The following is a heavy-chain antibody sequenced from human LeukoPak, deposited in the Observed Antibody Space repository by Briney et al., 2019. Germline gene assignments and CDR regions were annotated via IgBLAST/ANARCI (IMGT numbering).Heavy chain of an antibody. V-gene: IGHV4-31*03. CDR1: GGSISSGGYY. D-gene: IGHD2-15*01. Sequence: SETLSLTCTVSGGSISSGGYYWSWIRQHPGKGLEWIGYIYYSGSTYYNPSLKSRVTISVDTSKNQFSLKLSSVTAADTAVYYCARAPGYCSGGSCYTPPAEYLQHWGQGTLVTVSS. CDR2: IYYSGST. J-gene: IGHJ1*01. CDR3: ARAPGYCSGGSCYTPPAEYLQH.